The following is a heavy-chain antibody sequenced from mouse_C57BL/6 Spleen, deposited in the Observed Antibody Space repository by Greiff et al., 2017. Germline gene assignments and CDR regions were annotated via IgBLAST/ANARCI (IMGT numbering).Heavy chain of an antibody. CDR1: GFSITSYY. CDR2: ISYSGST. Sequence: EVKLVESGRGLAKPSRSLSLTCSASGFSITSYYWTWVRQSPGNKLEYMANISYSGSTYYNPSLKSRISRTRDTAKNQYYLQLNSVTTEDTATYDCARASYYGSCFDYWGQGTTLTVSS. V-gene: IGHV3-8*01. J-gene: IGHJ2*01. CDR3: ARASYYGSCFDY. D-gene: IGHD1-1*01.